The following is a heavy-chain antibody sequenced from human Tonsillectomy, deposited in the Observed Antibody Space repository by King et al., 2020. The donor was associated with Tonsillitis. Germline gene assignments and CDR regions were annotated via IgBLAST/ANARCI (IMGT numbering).Heavy chain of an antibody. Sequence: HVQLVESGGGVVQPGRSLRLSCAASGFTFSGYDMYWVRQAPGKGPEWVAVISFDGSYKYYADSVTGRFTISRDNSKNTLYLQMNSLRAEDTAVYYCARDRDGYIFDYWGQGTLVTVSS. CDR3: ARDRDGYIFDY. V-gene: IGHV3-33*05. CDR2: ISFDGSYK. CDR1: GFTFSGYD. D-gene: IGHD5-24*01. J-gene: IGHJ4*02.